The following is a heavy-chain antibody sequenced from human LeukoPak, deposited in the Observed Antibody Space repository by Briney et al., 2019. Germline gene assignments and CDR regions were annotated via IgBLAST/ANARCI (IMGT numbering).Heavy chain of an antibody. CDR2: VSGSGGST. D-gene: IGHD6-13*01. J-gene: IGHJ4*02. Sequence: GGSLRLSCAASRFTFSRYAMSWVRQAPGKGLEWVSAVSGSGGSTYYADSVKGRFTISRDNSKNTVYLQMNSLRAEDTAVYYCAKDRYSSSWGHFDYWGQGTLVTVSS. V-gene: IGHV3-23*01. CDR1: RFTFSRYA. CDR3: AKDRYSSSWGHFDY.